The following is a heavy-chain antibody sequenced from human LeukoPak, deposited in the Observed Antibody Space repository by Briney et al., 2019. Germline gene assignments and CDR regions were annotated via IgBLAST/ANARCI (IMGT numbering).Heavy chain of an antibody. D-gene: IGHD6-19*01. CDR1: GGAISSSSYY. V-gene: IGHV4-39*02. J-gene: IGHJ4*02. CDR3: AIDEEIAVAGTRAPNYFDY. Sequence: SETLSFTCTVSGGAISSSSYYWGWIRQPPRKGLEWIGSIYYSGSTYYNPSLKSRVTISVDTSKNQFSLKLSSVTAADTAVYYCAIDEEIAVAGTRAPNYFDYWGQGTLVTVSS. CDR2: IYYSGST.